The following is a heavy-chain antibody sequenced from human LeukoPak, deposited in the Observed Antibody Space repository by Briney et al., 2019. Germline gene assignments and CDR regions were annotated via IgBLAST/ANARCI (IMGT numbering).Heavy chain of an antibody. J-gene: IGHJ6*02. V-gene: IGHV3-48*03. CDR2: ISSSGSTI. CDR1: GFTFSTYE. CDR3: ARDLAVVVPAAIAWLAPHRGMDV. D-gene: IGHD2-2*01. Sequence: PGGSLRLSCVGSGFTFSTYEMTWVRQAPGKGLEWVSYISSSGSTIYYADSVKGRFTISRDNAKNSLYLQMNSLRAEDTAVYYCARDLAVVVPAAIAWLAPHRGMDVWGQGTTVTVSS.